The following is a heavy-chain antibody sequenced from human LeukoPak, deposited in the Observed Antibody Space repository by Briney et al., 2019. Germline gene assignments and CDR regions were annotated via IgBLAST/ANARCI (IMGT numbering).Heavy chain of an antibody. Sequence: GGSLRLSCAASGFTFSRYWLNWVRQAPGKGLEWVANIKQDGSEIYYVDSVKGRFTISRDNAKNSLYLQMNSLRAEDTAVYFCASGTLLQHRKTVFSAFDYWGQGTLVTVSS. J-gene: IGHJ4*02. CDR1: GFTFSRYW. CDR3: ASGTLLQHRKTVFSAFDY. CDR2: IKQDGSEI. V-gene: IGHV3-7*01. D-gene: IGHD3-22*01.